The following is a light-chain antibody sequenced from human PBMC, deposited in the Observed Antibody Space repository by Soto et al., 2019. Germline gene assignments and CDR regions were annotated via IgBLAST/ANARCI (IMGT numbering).Light chain of an antibody. CDR2: AAS. V-gene: IGKV1-27*01. J-gene: IGKJ1*01. CDR3: QKYNSAPRT. Sequence: DIQMTQSPSSLSASVGDRVTITCRASQGISNFLAWYQQKPGKVPKLLIYAASTLQSGVPSRFSGSGSGTDFTLTISSLQHEDVETYYCQKYNSAPRTFGQGTKVEIK. CDR1: QGISNF.